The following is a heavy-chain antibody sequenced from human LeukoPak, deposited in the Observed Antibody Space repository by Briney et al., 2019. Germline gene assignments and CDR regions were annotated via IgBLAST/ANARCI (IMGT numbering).Heavy chain of an antibody. D-gene: IGHD3-22*01. Sequence: GASVKVSCKVSGYTLTELSMHWVRQAPGKGLEWMGGLDPEDGETIYAQKFQGRVTMPEDTSTDTAYMELSSLRSEDTAVYYCATPAPNTYYYDSSGYYYFDYWGQGTLVTVSS. V-gene: IGHV1-24*01. CDR1: GYTLTELS. CDR2: LDPEDGET. J-gene: IGHJ4*02. CDR3: ATPAPNTYYYDSSGYYYFDY.